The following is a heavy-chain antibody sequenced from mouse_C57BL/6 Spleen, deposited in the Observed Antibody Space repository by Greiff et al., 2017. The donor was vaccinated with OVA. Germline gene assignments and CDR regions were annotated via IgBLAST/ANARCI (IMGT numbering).Heavy chain of an antibody. Sequence: VQLKESGPVLVKPGASVKMSCKASGYTFTDYYMNWVKQSHGKSLEWIGVINPYNGGTSYNQKFKGKATLTVDKSSSTAYMELNSLTSEDSAVYYCVITTVVATPFAYWGQGTLVTVSA. CDR3: VITTVVATPFAY. J-gene: IGHJ3*01. CDR1: GYTFTDYY. D-gene: IGHD1-1*01. V-gene: IGHV1-19*01. CDR2: INPYNGGT.